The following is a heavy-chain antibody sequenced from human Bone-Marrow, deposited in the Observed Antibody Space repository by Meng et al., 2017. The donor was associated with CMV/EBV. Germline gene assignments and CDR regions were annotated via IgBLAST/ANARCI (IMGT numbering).Heavy chain of an antibody. CDR2: ISSSGSTK. V-gene: IGHV3-11*01. Sequence: GGSLRLSCAASGFSFSDYYMSWIRQAPGKGLEWVSYISSSGSTKYYADSVKGRFTISRDNAKNSLYLQMNSLRAEDTAVYYCTTDSWEWFDPWGQGTLVTVYS. CDR3: TTDSWEWFDP. J-gene: IGHJ5*02. CDR1: GFSFSDYY. D-gene: IGHD1-26*01.